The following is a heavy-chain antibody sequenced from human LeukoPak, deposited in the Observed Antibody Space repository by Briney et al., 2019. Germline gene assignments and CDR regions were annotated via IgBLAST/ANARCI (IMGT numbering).Heavy chain of an antibody. CDR1: GGSISSGGYY. J-gene: IGHJ4*02. CDR3: ARGGRITMVRGVIINRSVDY. Sequence: SETLSLTCTVSGGSISSGGYYWSWIRQPPGKGLEWIGEINHSGSTNYNPSLKSRVTISVDTSKNQFSLKLSSVTAADTAVYYCARGGRITMVRGVIINRSVDYWGQGTLVTVSS. V-gene: IGHV4-39*07. D-gene: IGHD3-10*01. CDR2: INHSGST.